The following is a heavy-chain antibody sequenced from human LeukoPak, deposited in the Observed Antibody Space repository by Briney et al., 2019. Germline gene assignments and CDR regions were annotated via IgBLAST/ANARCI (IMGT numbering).Heavy chain of an antibody. V-gene: IGHV1-2*02. CDR3: ARGRITMIVVESYYFDY. D-gene: IGHD3-22*01. J-gene: IGHJ4*02. CDR1: GYTFTGYY. CDR2: INPNSGGT. Sequence: ASVKVSCKASGYTFTGYYMHWVRQAPGQGLEWMGWINPNSGGTNYAQKFQGRVTMTRDTSISTAYMELSRLRSDDTAVYYCARGRITMIVVESYYFDYWGRGTLVTVSS.